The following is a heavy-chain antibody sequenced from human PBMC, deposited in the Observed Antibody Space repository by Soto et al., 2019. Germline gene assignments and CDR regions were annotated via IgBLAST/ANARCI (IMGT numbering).Heavy chain of an antibody. J-gene: IGHJ4*02. V-gene: IGHV3-23*01. D-gene: IGHD6-19*01. CDR3: AFRNWAEWLVPAGSFDY. CDR1: GFTFINFG. Sequence: RGGCPRLSFAASGFTFINFGLKWGRPARGEGLEWVSTISGRGDSTYYADSVKGRFTISRDNSRNTLYLQMNSLRAEDSATYYCAFRNWAEWLVPAGSFDYWGQGTLVTVSS. CDR2: ISGRGDST.